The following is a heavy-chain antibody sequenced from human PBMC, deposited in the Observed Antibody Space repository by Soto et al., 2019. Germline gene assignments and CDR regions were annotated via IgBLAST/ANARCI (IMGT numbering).Heavy chain of an antibody. D-gene: IGHD3-9*01. Sequence: QVQLVQSGAEVKKPGASVKVSCKASGYTFTSYGINWVRQAPGQGLEWRGWISAYNGNTHYAQNLQGRFTMTTDTSPSTAYMELRSLRSDDTAVYYCARESILTGYHPLESWGKGTLVTVSS. J-gene: IGHJ4*02. V-gene: IGHV1-18*01. CDR1: GYTFTSYG. CDR2: ISAYNGNT. CDR3: ARESILTGYHPLES.